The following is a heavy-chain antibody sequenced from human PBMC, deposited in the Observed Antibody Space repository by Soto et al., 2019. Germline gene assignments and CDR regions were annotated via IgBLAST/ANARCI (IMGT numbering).Heavy chain of an antibody. J-gene: IGHJ6*02. CDR3: ARDELELRPGDDLYYYYGMDV. CDR2: INAGNGNT. Sequence: GASVKVSCKASGYTFTSYAMHWVRQAPGQRLERMGWINAGNGNTKYSQKFQGRVTITRDTSASTAYMKLSSLRSEDTAVYYCARDELELRPGDDLYYYYGMDVWGQGTTVTVSS. V-gene: IGHV1-3*01. D-gene: IGHD1-7*01. CDR1: GYTFTSYA.